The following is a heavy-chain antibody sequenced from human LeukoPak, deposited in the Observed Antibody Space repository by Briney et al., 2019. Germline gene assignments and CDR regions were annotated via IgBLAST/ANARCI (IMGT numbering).Heavy chain of an antibody. J-gene: IGHJ6*02. Sequence: GRSLRLSCAASGFTFDDYAMHWVRQAPGKGLEWVSGISWNSGSIGYADSVKGRFTISRDNAKNSLYLQMNSLRAEDTALYYCAKGALYCSGGSCYSRYYYYGMDVWGQGTTVTVSS. CDR1: GFTFDDYA. D-gene: IGHD2-15*01. V-gene: IGHV3-9*01. CDR3: AKGALYCSGGSCYSRYYYYGMDV. CDR2: ISWNSGSI.